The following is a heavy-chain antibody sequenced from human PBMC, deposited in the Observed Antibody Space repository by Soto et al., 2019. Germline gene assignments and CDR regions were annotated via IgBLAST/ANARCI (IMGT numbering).Heavy chain of an antibody. CDR2: IYTSGNT. CDR3: ARDDNGVNGRAFDH. V-gene: IGHV4-4*07. Sequence: SETLSLTCTVSGGSISNYYWSWIRQPAGKGLEWIGRIYTSGNTNYNPSLKGRVTMSVDMSKNQFSLKLSSVAAADTAVYYCARDDNGVNGRAFDHWGQSTLVTVSS. J-gene: IGHJ5*02. CDR1: GGSISNYY. D-gene: IGHD4-17*01.